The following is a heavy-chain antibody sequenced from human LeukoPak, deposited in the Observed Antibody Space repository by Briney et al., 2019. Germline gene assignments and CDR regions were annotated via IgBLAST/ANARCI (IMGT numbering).Heavy chain of an antibody. CDR3: ARATGGDYVCGSYRYYFDY. CDR1: GFTFSDYY. Sequence: PGGSLRLSCAASGFTFSDYYISWIRQAPGKGLEWVSYISSSGSTIYYADSVKGRFTISRDNAKNSLYLQMNSLSAEDTVVYYCARATGGDYVCGSYRYYFDYWGQGTLVTVSS. D-gene: IGHD3-16*02. J-gene: IGHJ4*02. V-gene: IGHV3-11*01. CDR2: ISSSGSTI.